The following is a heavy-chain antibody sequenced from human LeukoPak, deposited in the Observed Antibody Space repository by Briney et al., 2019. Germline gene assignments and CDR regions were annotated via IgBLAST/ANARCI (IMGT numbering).Heavy chain of an antibody. J-gene: IGHJ5*02. D-gene: IGHD2-2*01. Sequence: ASVKVSCKVSGYTLTELSMHWVRQAPGKGLEWMGGFDPEDGETIYAQKFKGRVTMTEDTSTDTAYMELSSLRSEDTAVYYCAVGYCSSTRCLNNWFDPWGQGTLVTVSS. CDR2: FDPEDGET. CDR3: AVGYCSSTRCLNNWFDP. CDR1: GYTLTELS. V-gene: IGHV1-24*01.